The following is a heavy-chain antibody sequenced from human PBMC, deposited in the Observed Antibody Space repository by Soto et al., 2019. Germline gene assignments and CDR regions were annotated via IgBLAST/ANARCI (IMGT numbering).Heavy chain of an antibody. Sequence: SETLSLTCTVAGGSIRSYYWSWIRQPPGKGLEWIGYIYYSGSTNYNPSLKSRVTISVDTSKNQFSLKLSSVTAADTAVYYCASSSGRRGWSDYYYYGMDVWDQGTTVTAP. V-gene: IGHV4-59*01. CDR1: GGSIRSYY. J-gene: IGHJ6*02. CDR2: IYYSGST. D-gene: IGHD6-19*01. CDR3: ASSSGRRGWSDYYYYGMDV.